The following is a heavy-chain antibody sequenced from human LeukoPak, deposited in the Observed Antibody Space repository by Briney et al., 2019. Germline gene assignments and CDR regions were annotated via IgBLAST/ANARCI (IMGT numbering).Heavy chain of an antibody. D-gene: IGHD3-22*01. CDR2: INPSGGST. CDR3: ARGDSSGYYSGVRYYFDY. CDR1: GYTFTSYY. Sequence: ASVKVSCKASGYTFTSYYMHWVRQAPGQGLEWMGIINPSGGSTSYAQKFQGRVTMTRDTSTSTVYMELSSLRSEDTAVYYCARGDSSGYYSGVRYYFDYWGQGTLVTVSS. J-gene: IGHJ4*02. V-gene: IGHV1-46*01.